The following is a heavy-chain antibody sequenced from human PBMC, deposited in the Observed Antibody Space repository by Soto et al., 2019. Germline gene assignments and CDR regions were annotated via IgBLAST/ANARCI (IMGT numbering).Heavy chain of an antibody. CDR1: GDSINSRSYY. V-gene: IGHV4-39*01. CDR2: IYYSGRT. CDR3: GKGFYGSGGPDV. Sequence: LSLTCTVTGDSINSRSYYWGWIRQPPGKGLEWIGSIYYSGRTYNNPSLRSRVSMSIDTSKDQFSMNLSAVTAADTAIYYCGKGFYGSGGPDVWGPGTLVTVSS. D-gene: IGHD3-10*01. J-gene: IGHJ4*02.